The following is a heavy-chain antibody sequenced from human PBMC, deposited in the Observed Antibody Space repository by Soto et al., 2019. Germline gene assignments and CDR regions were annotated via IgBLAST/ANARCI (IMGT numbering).Heavy chain of an antibody. CDR3: ARDMFSRIAVAGTFLFY. CDR1: GFTFSSYG. V-gene: IGHV3-33*01. J-gene: IGHJ4*02. D-gene: IGHD6-19*01. CDR2: IWYDGSNK. Sequence: GGSLRLSCAASGFTFSSYGMHWVRQAPGKGLEWVAVIWYDGSNKYYADSVKGRFTISRDNSKNTLYLQMNSLRAEDTAVYYCARDMFSRIAVAGTFLFYWGQGTPVTVSS.